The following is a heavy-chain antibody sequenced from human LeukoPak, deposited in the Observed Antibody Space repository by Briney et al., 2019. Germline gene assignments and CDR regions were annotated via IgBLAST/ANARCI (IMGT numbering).Heavy chain of an antibody. Sequence: SETLSLTCTVSGASISGYYWSWIRRPPGKGLEWIGYIHYTGSSNYNPSLKSRVTISVDTSKMQFSLKLSSVTAADTAVYYCARLSAIVPVATYYYHSMDVWGKGTTVTVSS. J-gene: IGHJ6*03. V-gene: IGHV4-59*01. D-gene: IGHD2-2*01. CDR1: GASISGYY. CDR2: IHYTGSS. CDR3: ARLSAIVPVATYYYHSMDV.